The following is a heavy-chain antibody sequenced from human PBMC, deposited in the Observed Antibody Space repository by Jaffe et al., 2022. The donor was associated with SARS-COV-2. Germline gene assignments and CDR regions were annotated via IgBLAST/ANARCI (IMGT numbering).Heavy chain of an antibody. D-gene: IGHD6-13*01. CDR3: AKSAAARREPYNWFDP. J-gene: IGHJ5*02. V-gene: IGHV3-23*01. Sequence: EVQLLESGGGLVQPGGSLRLSCAASGFTFSSYAMSWVRQAPGKGLEWVSAISGSGGSTYYADSVKGRFTISRDNSKNTLYLQMNSLRAEDTAVYYCAKSAAARREPYNWFDPWGQGTLVTVSS. CDR1: GFTFSSYA. CDR2: ISGSGGST.